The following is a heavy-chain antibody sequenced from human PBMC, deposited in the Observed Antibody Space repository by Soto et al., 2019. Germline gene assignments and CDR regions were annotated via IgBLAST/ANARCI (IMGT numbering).Heavy chain of an antibody. J-gene: IGHJ4*02. V-gene: IGHV3-30-3*01. D-gene: IGHD6-13*01. CDR1: GFTFSSYA. Sequence: QVQLVESGGGVVQPGRSLRLSCAASGFTFSSYAMHWVRQAPGKGLEWVAVISYDGSNKYYADSVKGRFTISRANSKNTLYLQMNSLRAEDTAVYYCARDLSHSSSWNDYWGQGTLVTVSS. CDR2: ISYDGSNK. CDR3: ARDLSHSSSWNDY.